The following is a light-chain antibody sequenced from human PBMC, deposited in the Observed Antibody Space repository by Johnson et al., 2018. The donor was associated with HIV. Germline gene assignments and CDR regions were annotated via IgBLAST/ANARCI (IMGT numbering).Light chain of an antibody. CDR1: RSNIGNNY. CDR2: ENT. V-gene: IGLV1-51*02. J-gene: IGLJ1*01. Sequence: QSVLTQPPSVSAAPGQKVTISCSGSRSNIGNNYVSWYQQLPGTAPKLLIYENTKRPSGIPDRFSGSKSGTSATMGITGLQTGEEGDYYCGTWDISLSAGVFGAGSNVTVL. CDR3: GTWDISLSAGV.